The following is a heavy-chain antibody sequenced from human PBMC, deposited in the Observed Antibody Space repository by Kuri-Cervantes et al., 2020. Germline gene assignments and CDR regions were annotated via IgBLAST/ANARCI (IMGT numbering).Heavy chain of an antibody. Sequence: VSVKISCKASGYTFTSYGISWVRQAPGQGLEWMGWISAYNGNTNYAQKLQGRVTMTTDTSTSTAYMELRSLRSDDTAVYYCARDGALGYCSSTSCFPFDYWGQGTLVTVSS. CDR1: GYTFTSYG. CDR2: ISAYNGNT. J-gene: IGHJ4*02. CDR3: ARDGALGYCSSTSCFPFDY. V-gene: IGHV1-18*01. D-gene: IGHD2-2*01.